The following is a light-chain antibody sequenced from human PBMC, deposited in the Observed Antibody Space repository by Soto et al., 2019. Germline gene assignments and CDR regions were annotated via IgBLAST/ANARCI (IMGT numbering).Light chain of an antibody. J-gene: IGLJ2*01. CDR3: AAWDDSLNVVI. Sequence: QSVLTQPPSASGTPGQRVTISCSGSSSNIGSNTVNWYQELPGMAPKLLIYSDNQRPSGVPDRFSGSKSGTSASLAISGLQSEDEAEYYCAAWDDSLNVVIFAGGTKLTVL. CDR1: SSNIGSNT. CDR2: SDN. V-gene: IGLV1-44*01.